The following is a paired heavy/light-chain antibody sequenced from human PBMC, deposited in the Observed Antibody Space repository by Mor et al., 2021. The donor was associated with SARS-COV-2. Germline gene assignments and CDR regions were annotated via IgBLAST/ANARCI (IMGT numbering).Light chain of an antibody. J-gene: IGKJ4*01. CDR2: GAS. Sequence: DIQMTQSPSSLSASVGDRVTITCRASQGISNYLAWFQQKPGKAPKSLIYGASSLQSGVPSKFSGSGSGTDFTLTISNLQPEDFATYYCQQYNSYPLTFGGGTKVEIK. CDR3: QQYNSYPLT. V-gene: IGKV1-16*02. CDR1: QGISNY.
Heavy chain of an antibody. D-gene: IGHD3-16*01. Sequence: EVQLVESGGGLVQPGGSLRLSCAASGFTFNDHYMDWVRQAPGKGLEWVGRSRNKANSYTTEYAASVKGRFTISRDDSKNSLYLQMNSLKSEDAAVYYCASSKRGDQYYYYYMDVWGKGTTVTVSS. CDR3: ASSKRGDQYYYYYMDV. CDR1: GFTFNDHY. J-gene: IGHJ6*03. V-gene: IGHV3-72*01. CDR2: SRNKANSYTT.